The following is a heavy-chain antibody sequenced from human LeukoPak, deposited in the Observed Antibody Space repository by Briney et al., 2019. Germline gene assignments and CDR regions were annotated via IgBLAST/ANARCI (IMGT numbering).Heavy chain of an antibody. D-gene: IGHD5-24*01. V-gene: IGHV3-66*01. CDR2: IYSGGST. CDR1: GFTVSSNY. CDR3: ASRVEMATIYAFDI. J-gene: IGHJ3*02. Sequence: GGSLRLSCAASGFTVSSNYMSWVRQAPGKGLEWVSVIYSGGSTYYADSVKGRFTISRDNSKNTQYLQMNSLRAEDTAVYYCASRVEMATIYAFDIWGQGTMVTVSS.